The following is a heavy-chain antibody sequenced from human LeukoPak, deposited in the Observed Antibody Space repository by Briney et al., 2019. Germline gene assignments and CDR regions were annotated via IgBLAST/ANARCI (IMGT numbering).Heavy chain of an antibody. D-gene: IGHD4-17*01. Sequence: GGSLRLSCAASGFTFSSYSMNWVRQAPGKGLECVSSISSSIRYIYYADSVKGPFTISRDNAKNSLYLQMNSLRAEDTAVYYCAREIGGNDYGDYGDESFDYWGQRTLVTVSS. CDR2: ISSSIRYI. V-gene: IGHV3-21*01. CDR1: GFTFSSYS. J-gene: IGHJ4*02. CDR3: AREIGGNDYGDYGDESFDY.